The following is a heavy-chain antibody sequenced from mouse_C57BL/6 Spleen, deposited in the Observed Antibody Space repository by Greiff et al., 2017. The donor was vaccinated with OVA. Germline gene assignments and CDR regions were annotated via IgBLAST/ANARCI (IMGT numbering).Heavy chain of an antibody. CDR2: IDPETGGT. CDR3: TTYYGSSYYYFDY. CDR1: GYTFTDYE. D-gene: IGHD1-1*01. J-gene: IGHJ2*01. Sequence: QVQLQQSGAELVRPGASVTLSCKASGYTFTDYEMHWVKQTPVHGLEWIGAIDPETGGTAYNQKFKGKAILTADKSSSTAYMELRSLTSEDSAVYYCTTYYGSSYYYFDYWGQGTTLTVSS. V-gene: IGHV1-15*01.